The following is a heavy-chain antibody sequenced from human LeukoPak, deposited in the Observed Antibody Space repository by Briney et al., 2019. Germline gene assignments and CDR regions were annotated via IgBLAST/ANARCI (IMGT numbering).Heavy chain of an antibody. CDR2: IYTSGST. D-gene: IGHD3-3*01. V-gene: IGHV4-4*07. CDR3: ARGPPYYDFWSGYPPDY. Sequence: KSSETLSLTCTVSGGSISSYYWSWIRQPAGKGLEWIGRIYTSGSTNYNPSLKSRVTISVDTSKNQFSLKLSSVTAADTAVYYCARGPPYYDFWSGYPPDYWGQGTLVTVSS. J-gene: IGHJ4*02. CDR1: GGSISSYY.